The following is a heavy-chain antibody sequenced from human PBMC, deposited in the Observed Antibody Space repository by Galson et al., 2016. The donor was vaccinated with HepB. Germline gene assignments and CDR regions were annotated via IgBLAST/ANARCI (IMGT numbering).Heavy chain of an antibody. Sequence: PALVKPTQTLTLTCTFSGFSLSTSGVGVGWIRQPPGKALEWLALIYWDDDKRYRPSLKSRLTITKDTSKNQVVLTMTNMDPVDTATYFCAHSYSYDTSGFYVLAEYFQSWGQGTLVTVSS. CDR1: GFSLSTSGVG. CDR2: IYWDDDK. J-gene: IGHJ1*01. CDR3: AHSYSYDTSGFYVLAEYFQS. V-gene: IGHV2-5*02. D-gene: IGHD3-22*01.